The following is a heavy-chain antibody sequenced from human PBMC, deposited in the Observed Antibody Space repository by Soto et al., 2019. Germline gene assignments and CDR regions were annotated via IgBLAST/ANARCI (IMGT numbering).Heavy chain of an antibody. D-gene: IGHD2-15*01. Sequence: QVQLQESGPGLVKPSETLSLTCTVSGGSISNGYYYWSWVRQNPGKGLEWIGHIYHSGRTYYNPSLKSRVTISVVTSKNQFSLNLSSVTAADTAVYYCARWVEVSLDYFDSWGQGTPVTVSS. CDR3: ARWVEVSLDYFDS. V-gene: IGHV4-31*03. CDR1: GGSISNGYYY. CDR2: IYHSGRT. J-gene: IGHJ4*02.